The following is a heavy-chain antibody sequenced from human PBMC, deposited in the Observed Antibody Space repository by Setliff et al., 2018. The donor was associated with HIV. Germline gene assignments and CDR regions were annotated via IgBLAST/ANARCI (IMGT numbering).Heavy chain of an antibody. V-gene: IGHV5-51*01. CDR3: ARAVREKVFRFLEWPAYYDS. CDR2: IYPADSDT. D-gene: IGHD3-3*01. CDR1: GNMFTNNW. J-gene: IGHJ4*02. Sequence: SLKISCQGLGNMFTNNWIAWVRQMPGKGLEWMGIIYPADSDTTYNPSFQGQVTISADKSISTAYLQWSTLKASDTAMYYCARAVREKVFRFLEWPAYYDSWGQGTLVTVSS.